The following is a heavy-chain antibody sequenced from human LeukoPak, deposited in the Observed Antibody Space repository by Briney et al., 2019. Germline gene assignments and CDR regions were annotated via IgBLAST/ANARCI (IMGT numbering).Heavy chain of an antibody. V-gene: IGHV3-21*01. CDR1: GFTFSTYS. Sequence: PGGSLRLSCAASGFTFSTYSMNWVRQAPGKRLEWVSSLSPGSSYIYYADSVKGRFSISRDNAKNSLYLEMNSLRAEDTAVYYCARGATRIAVAGNYFDYWGQGTLVTVSS. J-gene: IGHJ4*02. CDR2: LSPGSSYI. D-gene: IGHD6-19*01. CDR3: ARGATRIAVAGNYFDY.